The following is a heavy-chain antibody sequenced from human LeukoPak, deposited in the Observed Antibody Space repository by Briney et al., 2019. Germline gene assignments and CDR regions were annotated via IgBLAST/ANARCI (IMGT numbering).Heavy chain of an antibody. D-gene: IGHD1-1*01. Sequence: PGGSLRLSWAASGFTVSSNYMSWVRQAPGKGLEWIGNMYYSGSTYYNPSLKSRVTISIDASNTQFSLKLSSLTAADTAVYYCARGINWPPQDYFDFWGQGIMVTVSS. CDR2: MYYSGST. CDR3: ARGINWPPQDYFDF. CDR1: GFTVSSNY. V-gene: IGHV4-59*04. J-gene: IGHJ4*02.